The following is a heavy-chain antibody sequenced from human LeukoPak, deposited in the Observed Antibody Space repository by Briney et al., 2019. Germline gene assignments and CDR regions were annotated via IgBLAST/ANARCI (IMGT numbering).Heavy chain of an antibody. CDR1: GYTFTSYG. CDR3: ARSGASRSVYYYYMDV. CDR2: ISAYNGNT. Sequence: GASVKVSCKASGYTFTSYGISWVRQAPGQGLEWMGWISAYNGNTNYAQKLQGRVTMTTDTSTSTAYMELRSLRSDDTAAYYCARSGASRSVYYYYMDVWGKGTTVTVSS. V-gene: IGHV1-18*01. J-gene: IGHJ6*03. D-gene: IGHD1-26*01.